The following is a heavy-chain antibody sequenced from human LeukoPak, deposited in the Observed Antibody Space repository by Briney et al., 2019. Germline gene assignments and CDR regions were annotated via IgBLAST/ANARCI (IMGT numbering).Heavy chain of an antibody. CDR3: ARGRIAVAGMGHWFDP. Sequence: SETLSLTCTVSGGSLSSSSYYWGWIGQPPAKGLEWIGSIYYSGSTYYNPSLKSRVTISVDTSKNQFSLKLSSVTAADTAVYYCARGRIAVAGMGHWFDPWGQGTLVTVSS. CDR2: IYYSGST. V-gene: IGHV4-39*07. D-gene: IGHD6-19*01. CDR1: GGSLSSSSYY. J-gene: IGHJ5*02.